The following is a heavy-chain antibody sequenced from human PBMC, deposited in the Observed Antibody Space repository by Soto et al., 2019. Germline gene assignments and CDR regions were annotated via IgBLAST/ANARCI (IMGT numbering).Heavy chain of an antibody. CDR2: ISSTSSTI. CDR3: ARGLRLGDPGHYYYGMDV. V-gene: IGHV3-48*01. CDR1: GFTFNTYT. Sequence: PGGSLRLSCAASGFTFNTYTMNWVRQAPGKGLEWVSYISSTSSTIYYADSVRGRFTISRDNAKNSLYLQMNSLRAGDTAVYYCARGLRLGDPGHYYYGMDVWGQGTTVTVSS. D-gene: IGHD3-16*01. J-gene: IGHJ6*02.